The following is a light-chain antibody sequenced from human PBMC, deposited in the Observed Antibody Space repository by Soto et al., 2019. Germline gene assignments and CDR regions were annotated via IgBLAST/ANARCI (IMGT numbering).Light chain of an antibody. V-gene: IGLV1-40*01. J-gene: IGLJ3*02. CDR3: QSHDGSLSAAV. CDR2: GNT. Sequence: QAVLTQPPSVSGAPGQRVTISCTGSSSNIGAGYDVQWYQQLPGAAPQLLIFGNTNRPSGVPDRFSGSKSGTSASLAITGLQAEDEADYYCQSHDGSLSAAVFGGGTKVTVL. CDR1: SSNIGAGYD.